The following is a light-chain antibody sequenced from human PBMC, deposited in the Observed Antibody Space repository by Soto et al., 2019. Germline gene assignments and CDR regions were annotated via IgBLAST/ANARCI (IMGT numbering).Light chain of an antibody. Sequence: IQMTQSPSSLSASVGDSLSITCRASQVITNDLGWYQQKPGKAPKRLIYAASTLQSGVPSRFSGSGSGTEFTLTISSLQPEDVATYYCLQLNTYPWTFGQGTKVDIK. J-gene: IGKJ1*01. CDR1: QVITND. V-gene: IGKV1-17*01. CDR3: LQLNTYPWT. CDR2: AAS.